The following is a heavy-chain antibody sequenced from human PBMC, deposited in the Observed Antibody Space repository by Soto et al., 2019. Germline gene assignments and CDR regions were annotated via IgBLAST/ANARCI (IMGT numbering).Heavy chain of an antibody. V-gene: IGHV1-69*13. Sequence: PVKVSCKASGGTFSSYAISWVRQAPGQGLEWMGGIIPIFGTANYAQKFQGRVTITADESTSTAYMELSSLRSEDTAVYYCGSTYYNPSLKSRVTISVDTSKNQFSLKLSSVTAADTAVYYCARDSYDILTGPGEPGNYYYYYGMDVWGQGTTVTVS. CDR3: GSTYYNPSLKSRVTISVDTSKNQFSLKLSSVTAADTAVYYCARDSYDILTGPGEPGNYYYYYGMDV. CDR2: IIPIFGTA. J-gene: IGHJ6*02. CDR1: GGTFSSYA. D-gene: IGHD2-21*02.